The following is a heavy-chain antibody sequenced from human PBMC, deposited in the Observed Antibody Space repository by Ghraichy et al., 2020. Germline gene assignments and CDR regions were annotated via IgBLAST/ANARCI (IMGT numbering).Heavy chain of an antibody. V-gene: IGHV3-30*01. CDR1: GFTFSSHA. D-gene: IGHD3-22*01. Sequence: GESLRLSCVSSGFTFSSHAMQWVRQAPGKGLEWVAAISYDGSHKYYADSVKGRFTVSRDNSKNTLYLQMNSLRGDDTAVYFCARDGAGYYVGADYWGQGTLVTVSS. CDR3: ARDGAGYYVGADY. CDR2: ISYDGSHK. J-gene: IGHJ4*02.